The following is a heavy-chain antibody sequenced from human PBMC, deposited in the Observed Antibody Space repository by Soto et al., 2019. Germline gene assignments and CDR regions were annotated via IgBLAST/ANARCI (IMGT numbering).Heavy chain of an antibody. J-gene: IGHJ4*02. CDR2: ISGRGGST. D-gene: IGHD3-22*01. CDR3: AKRSDYYDSSGSPYFDY. V-gene: IGHV3-23*01. Sequence: PGGSLRLSRAASGFTFSSYAMSCLRQAPGKGLEWVSAISGRGGSTYYADSVNGRFTISRDNSKNTLYLQMNSLRAEDTAVYYCAKRSDYYDSSGSPYFDYWGQGTLVTVSS. CDR1: GFTFSSYA.